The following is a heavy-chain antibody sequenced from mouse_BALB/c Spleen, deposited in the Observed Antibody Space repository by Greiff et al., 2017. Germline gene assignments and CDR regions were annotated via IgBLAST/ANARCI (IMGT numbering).Heavy chain of an antibody. Sequence: EVHLVESGGGLVKPGGSLKLSCAASGFTFSSYAMSWVRQTPEKRLEWVATISSGGSYTYYPDSVKGRFTISRDNAKNTLYLQMSSLRSEDTAMYYCARQGRYDYDEYAMDYWGQGTSVTVSS. V-gene: IGHV5-9-3*01. CDR3: ARQGRYDYDEYAMDY. D-gene: IGHD2-4*01. CDR1: GFTFSSYA. CDR2: ISSGGSYT. J-gene: IGHJ4*01.